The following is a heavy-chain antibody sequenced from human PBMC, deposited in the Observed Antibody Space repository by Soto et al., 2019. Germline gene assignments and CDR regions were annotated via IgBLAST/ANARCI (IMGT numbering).Heavy chain of an antibody. CDR3: ARDPTNSIAARPGAFDI. Sequence: SETLSLTCTVSGGSISSYYWSWIRQPPGKGLEWIGYIYYSGSTNYNPSLKSRVTISVATSKNQFSLKLSSVTAADTAVYYCARDPTNSIAARPGAFDIWGQGTMVTVSS. CDR2: IYYSGST. CDR1: GGSISSYY. J-gene: IGHJ3*02. D-gene: IGHD6-6*01. V-gene: IGHV4-59*01.